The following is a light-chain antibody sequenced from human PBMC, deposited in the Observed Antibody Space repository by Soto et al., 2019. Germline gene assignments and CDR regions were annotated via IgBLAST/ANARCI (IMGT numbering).Light chain of an antibody. CDR1: SSDVGGYNY. CDR2: EVN. Sequence: QSALTQPASVSGSPGQSITISCTGTSSDVGGYNYVSWYQQHPGKAPKLMIYEVNNRPSGVSNRFSGSKSGYTASLTISGLQAEDEADYYCSSSSSSNTLLFGGGTKLTVL. CDR3: SSSSSSNTLL. J-gene: IGLJ2*01. V-gene: IGLV2-14*01.